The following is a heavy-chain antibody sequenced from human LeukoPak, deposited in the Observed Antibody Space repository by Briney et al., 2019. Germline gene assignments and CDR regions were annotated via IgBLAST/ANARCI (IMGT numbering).Heavy chain of an antibody. Sequence: SETLSLTCTVSGGSISTYYWTWIRQSPGKGLEWTGYIDHSGSTNYNPSLESRVTMSVDPSKKQFSLRLTSLTEADTAVYYCARAYSTTFPFDFWGPGTLVTVSS. CDR3: ARAYSTTFPFDF. V-gene: IGHV4-59*01. D-gene: IGHD6-13*01. J-gene: IGHJ4*01. CDR1: GGSISTYY. CDR2: IDHSGST.